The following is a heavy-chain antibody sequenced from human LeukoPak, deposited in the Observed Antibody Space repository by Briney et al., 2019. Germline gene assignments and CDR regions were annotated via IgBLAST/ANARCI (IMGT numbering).Heavy chain of an antibody. Sequence: GGSLRLSCAASGFTFSSYAMSWVRQAPGKGLEWVSAISGSGGSTYYADSVKGRFTISRDNSKNTLYLQMNSLRAEDTAVYYCAKARFWSGYYREYNWFDPWGQGTLVTVSS. CDR2: ISGSGGST. CDR1: GFTFSSYA. V-gene: IGHV3-23*01. CDR3: AKARFWSGYYREYNWFDP. D-gene: IGHD3-3*01. J-gene: IGHJ5*02.